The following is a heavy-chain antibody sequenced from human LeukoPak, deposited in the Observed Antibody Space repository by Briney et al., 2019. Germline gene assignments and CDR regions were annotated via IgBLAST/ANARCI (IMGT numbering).Heavy chain of an antibody. CDR2: INPNSGGT. Sequence: GASVKVSCKASGYTFTGYYMHWVRQAPGQGLEWMGWINPNSGGTNYAQKFQGRVTMTRDTSISTAYLQWSSLKASDTAMYYCARRRKPGGSYPPHDAFDIWGQGTMVTVSS. CDR1: GYTFTGYY. V-gene: IGHV1-2*02. J-gene: IGHJ3*02. CDR3: ARRRKPGGSYPPHDAFDI. D-gene: IGHD1-26*01.